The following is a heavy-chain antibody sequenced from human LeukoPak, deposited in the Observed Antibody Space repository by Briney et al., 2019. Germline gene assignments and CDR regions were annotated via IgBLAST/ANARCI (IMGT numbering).Heavy chain of an antibody. CDR1: GFTFSSYE. V-gene: IGHV3-48*03. CDR2: ISSSGSTI. D-gene: IGHD3/OR15-3a*01. CDR3: ARGDLPQFDY. Sequence: PGGSLRLSCAASGFTFSSYEMNWVRQAPGKGLEWVSYISSSGSTIYYADSVKGRFTISRDNAMNSLYLQMNSLRAEDTAVYYCARGDLPQFDYWGQGTLVTVSS. J-gene: IGHJ4*02.